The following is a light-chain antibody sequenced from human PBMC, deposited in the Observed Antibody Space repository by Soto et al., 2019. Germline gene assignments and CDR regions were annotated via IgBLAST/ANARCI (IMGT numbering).Light chain of an antibody. CDR1: SSDVGAYDY. V-gene: IGLV2-14*03. Sequence: QSALAQPASVSGSPGQSIAISCAGSSSDVGAYDYVSWYQQHPDKAPKVILYDVSNRPSGISFRFSGSKSGNTASLTISGLQAEDEADYHCRSYTSSATYVFGTGTKVTVL. CDR3: RSYTSSATYV. CDR2: DVS. J-gene: IGLJ1*01.